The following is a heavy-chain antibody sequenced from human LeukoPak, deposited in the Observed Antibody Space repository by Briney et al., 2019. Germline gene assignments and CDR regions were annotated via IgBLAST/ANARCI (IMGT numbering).Heavy chain of an antibody. CDR2: INSDGSST. Sequence: GGSLRLSCAASGFTFSSYWMHWVGQAPGKGLVWVSRINSDGSSTSYADSVKGRFTISRDNAKNTLYLQMNSLRAEDTAVYYCAPGGYCSGGSCYKEYFQHWGQGTLVTVSS. V-gene: IGHV3-74*01. D-gene: IGHD2-15*01. CDR1: GFTFSSYW. J-gene: IGHJ1*01. CDR3: APGGYCSGGSCYKEYFQH.